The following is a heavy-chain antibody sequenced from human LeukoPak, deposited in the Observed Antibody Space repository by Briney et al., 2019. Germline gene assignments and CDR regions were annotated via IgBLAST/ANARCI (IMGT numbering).Heavy chain of an antibody. Sequence: SVKVSCKASGGTFSSYAISWVRQAPGQGLEWMGRIIPILGIANYAQKFQGRVTITEDTFTDTGYLELRGLTSEDTAVYYCSTDSGRSYFYFDFWGQGTLVTVSS. CDR2: IIPILGIA. V-gene: IGHV1-69*04. CDR3: STDSGRSYFYFDF. J-gene: IGHJ4*02. CDR1: GGTFSSYA. D-gene: IGHD3-10*01.